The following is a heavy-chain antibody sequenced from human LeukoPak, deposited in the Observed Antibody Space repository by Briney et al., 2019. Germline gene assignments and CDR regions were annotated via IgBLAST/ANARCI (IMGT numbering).Heavy chain of an antibody. CDR2: IASGSNSI. Sequence: GGSLRLSCAASGFTFNNYGMSWVRQAPGKGLEWVSYIASGSNSIYYAGSVKGRFTISRDNAENSLYLQMNSLRAEDTAVYYCARDVGCGYFYYYGMDVWGQGTTVTVSS. J-gene: IGHJ6*02. D-gene: IGHD2-21*01. CDR3: ARDVGCGYFYYYGMDV. V-gene: IGHV3-48*01. CDR1: GFTFNNYG.